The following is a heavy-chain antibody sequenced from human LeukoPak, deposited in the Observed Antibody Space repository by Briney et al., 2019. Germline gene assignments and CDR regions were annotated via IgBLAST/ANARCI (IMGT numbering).Heavy chain of an antibody. CDR1: GYSISSGYY. D-gene: IGHD1-26*01. J-gene: IGHJ3*02. V-gene: IGHV4-38-2*02. CDR2: IYHSGST. CDR3: ARDGVGATNAFDI. Sequence: SETLSLTCTVSGYSISSGYYWGWIRQPPGKGLEWIGSIYHSGSTYYNPSLKSRVTISVDTSKNQFSLKLSSVTAADTAVYYCARDGVGATNAFDIWGQGTMVTVSS.